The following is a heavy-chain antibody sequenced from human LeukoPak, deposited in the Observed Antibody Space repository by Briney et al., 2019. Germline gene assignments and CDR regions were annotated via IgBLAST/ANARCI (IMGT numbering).Heavy chain of an antibody. Sequence: GGSLRLSCAASGFTFSSYSMNWVRQAPGKGLEWVSSISSSSSYIYYADSVKGRFTISRDNAKNPLYLQMNSLRAEDTAVYYCASKSPNTSSSPFDYWGQGTLVTVSS. J-gene: IGHJ4*02. CDR2: ISSSSSYI. D-gene: IGHD6-13*01. CDR3: ASKSPNTSSSPFDY. V-gene: IGHV3-21*01. CDR1: GFTFSSYS.